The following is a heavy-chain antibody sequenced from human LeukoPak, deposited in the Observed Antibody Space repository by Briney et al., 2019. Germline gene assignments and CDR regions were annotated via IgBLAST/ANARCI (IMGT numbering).Heavy chain of an antibody. V-gene: IGHV3-30*18. Sequence: GRSLRLSCAGSGFTFSSYGTHWVRQAPGKGLEWVAVISYDGSDKYYADSVKGRFTISRDNSKNTLYLQMNTLRAEDTAVYYCAKDQASSGWYYDYWGQGTLVTVSS. CDR2: ISYDGSDK. J-gene: IGHJ4*02. CDR1: GFTFSSYG. D-gene: IGHD6-19*01. CDR3: AKDQASSGWYYDY.